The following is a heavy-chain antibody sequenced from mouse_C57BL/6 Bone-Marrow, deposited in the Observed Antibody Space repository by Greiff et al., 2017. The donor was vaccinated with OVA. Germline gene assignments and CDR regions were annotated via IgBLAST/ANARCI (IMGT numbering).Heavy chain of an antibody. Sequence: EVQLQQSGPELVKPGASVKISCKASGYTFTDYYMNWVKQSHGKSLEWIGDINPNNGGTSYNQKFKGKATLTVDKSSSTAYMELRSLTSEDSAVYYCASTPPYYGSSFRYFDVWGTGTTVTVSS. CDR3: ASTPPYYGSSFRYFDV. CDR1: GYTFTDYY. D-gene: IGHD1-1*01. J-gene: IGHJ1*03. CDR2: INPNNGGT. V-gene: IGHV1-26*01.